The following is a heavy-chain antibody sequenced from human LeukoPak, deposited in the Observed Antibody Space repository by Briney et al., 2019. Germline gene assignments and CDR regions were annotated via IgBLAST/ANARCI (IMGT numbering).Heavy chain of an antibody. J-gene: IGHJ5*02. V-gene: IGHV4-4*07. CDR3: ARGIYYYGSGRGVNWFDP. D-gene: IGHD3-10*01. CDR2: IYTSGST. Sequence: SETLSLTCTVSGGFISSYYWSWIRQPAGKGLEWIGRIYTSGSTNYSPSLKSRVTMSVDTSKNQFSLKLSSVTAADTAVYYCARGIYYYGSGRGVNWFDPWGQGTLVTVSS. CDR1: GGFISSYY.